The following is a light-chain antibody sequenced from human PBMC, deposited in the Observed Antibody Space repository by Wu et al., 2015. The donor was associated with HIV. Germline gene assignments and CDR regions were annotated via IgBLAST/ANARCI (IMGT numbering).Light chain of an antibody. Sequence: EIVLTQSPVILSLSPGESATLSCRASQSVDTYLAWYQLRPGQAPRLLIYDASRRATGIPARFSGSGPGTDFTLTISSLEPEDFAVYYCQQYGSSSWTFGQGTNVEIK. CDR3: QQYGSSSWT. CDR2: DAS. CDR1: QSVDTY. J-gene: IGKJ1*01. V-gene: IGKV3-11*01.